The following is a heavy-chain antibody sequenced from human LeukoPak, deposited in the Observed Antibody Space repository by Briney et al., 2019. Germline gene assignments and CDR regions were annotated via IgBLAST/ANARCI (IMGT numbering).Heavy chain of an antibody. V-gene: IGHV3-30*18. D-gene: IGHD6-13*01. CDR1: GFTFNNYA. J-gene: IGHJ4*02. CDR3: AKDQEVAAAGTWGSIDY. CDR2: ISYDGSKK. Sequence: GGSLRLSCAASGFTFNNYALHWVRQAPGKGLEWVAVISYDGSKKYYTDSVKGRFTISRDNSKNTLYLQMNSLRAEDTAVYYCAKDQEVAAAGTWGSIDYWGQGTLVTVSS.